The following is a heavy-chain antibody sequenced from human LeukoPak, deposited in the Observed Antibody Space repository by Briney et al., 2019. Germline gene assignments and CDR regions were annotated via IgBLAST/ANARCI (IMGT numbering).Heavy chain of an antibody. CDR1: GFTFSNYG. Sequence: PGGSLRLSCAASGFTFSNYGMQWVRQAPGKGPEWLAVISYDGRTTFYADSVKGRFTISRDNSKNTVGLQMSSLRAEDTAVYYCARKFGCSGGSCYSNDAFDIWGQGTMVTVSS. CDR2: ISYDGRTT. CDR3: ARKFGCSGGSCYSNDAFDI. V-gene: IGHV3-30*03. D-gene: IGHD2-15*01. J-gene: IGHJ3*02.